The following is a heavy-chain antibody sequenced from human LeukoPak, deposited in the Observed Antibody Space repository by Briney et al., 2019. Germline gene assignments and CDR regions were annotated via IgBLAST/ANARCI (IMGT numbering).Heavy chain of an antibody. D-gene: IGHD1-1*01. J-gene: IGHJ6*02. V-gene: IGHV4-59*01. CDR1: GGSISSYY. Sequence: KPSETLSLTCTVSGGSISSYYWSWIRQPPGKGLEWLGYIYYSGSTNYNPSLKSRVTISVDTSNNQFSLKLSSVTAADTAVYYCARVGGTNYYYYGMDVWGQGTTVTVSS. CDR2: IYYSGST. CDR3: ARVGGTNYYYYGMDV.